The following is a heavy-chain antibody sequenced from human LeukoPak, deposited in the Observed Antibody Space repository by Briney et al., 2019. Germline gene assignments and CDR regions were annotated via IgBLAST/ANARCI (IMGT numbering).Heavy chain of an antibody. Sequence: GGSLRLSCAASGFTLSSYAMSWVRQAPGKGLEWVSAISGSGGSTYYADSVKGRFTISRDNSKNTLYLQMNSLRAEDTAVYYCAKDWEHYYYDSSGYYEESDYWGQGTLVTVSS. J-gene: IGHJ4*02. V-gene: IGHV3-23*01. CDR1: GFTLSSYA. CDR2: ISGSGGST. CDR3: AKDWEHYYYDSSGYYEESDY. D-gene: IGHD3-22*01.